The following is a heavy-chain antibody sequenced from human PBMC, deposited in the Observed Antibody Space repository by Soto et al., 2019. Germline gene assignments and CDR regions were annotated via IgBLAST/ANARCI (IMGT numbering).Heavy chain of an antibody. D-gene: IGHD5-12*01. J-gene: IGHJ6*02. CDR1: GGSISSYY. CDR3: ARGRYSGYSGRGYYYYYGMDV. V-gene: IGHV4-59*12. CDR2: IYYSGST. Sequence: PWETLSLTSTVSGGSISSYYWSWIRQPPGKGLEWIGYIYYSGSTNYNPSLKSRVTISVDTSKNQFSLKLSSVTAADTAVYYCARGRYSGYSGRGYYYYYGMDVWGQGTTVTVSS.